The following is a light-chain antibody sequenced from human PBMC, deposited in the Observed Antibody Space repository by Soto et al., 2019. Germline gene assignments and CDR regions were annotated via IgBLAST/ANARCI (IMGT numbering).Light chain of an antibody. CDR2: GAS. CDR3: QQYASSPLT. J-gene: IGKJ4*02. V-gene: IGKV3-20*01. Sequence: ESVLTQSPGTLALSSGERATLSCMASQSVLSNYLAWYQQKPGQAPRLLIYGASSRATGIPDRFGGSGSGTDFTLTISRLEPEDFAVYYCQQYASSPLTFGGGTNVEIK. CDR1: QSVLSNY.